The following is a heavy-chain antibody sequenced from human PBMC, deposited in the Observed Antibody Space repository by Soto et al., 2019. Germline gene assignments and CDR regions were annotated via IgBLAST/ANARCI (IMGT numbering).Heavy chain of an antibody. CDR3: ASRGGTY. CDR1: GFTFTRYS. Sequence: EVQLVESGGGLVKPGGSLRLSCAASGFTFTRYSMNWVRQAPGKGLEWVSSIDSTSSYIYYADSVKGRFTISRDNAENSLFLQMDSLRVEDTAVYYCASRGGTYWGQGTLVTVSS. J-gene: IGHJ4*02. CDR2: IDSTSSYI. V-gene: IGHV3-21*01. D-gene: IGHD2-15*01.